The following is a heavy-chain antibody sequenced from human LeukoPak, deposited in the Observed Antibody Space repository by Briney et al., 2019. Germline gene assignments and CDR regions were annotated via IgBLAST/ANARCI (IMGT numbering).Heavy chain of an antibody. CDR1: GFTFSSSW. CDR3: ARAGQYYFEY. CDR2: INSDGTTI. J-gene: IGHJ4*02. V-gene: IGHV3-74*01. Sequence: QAGGSLRLSCAASGFTFSSSWVHWVRHAPGKGLVWVSRINSDGTTIDYADSVKGRFTISRDNAKNTLFLQMDSLRGDDTAVYYCARAGQYYFEYWGQGILVTVSP.